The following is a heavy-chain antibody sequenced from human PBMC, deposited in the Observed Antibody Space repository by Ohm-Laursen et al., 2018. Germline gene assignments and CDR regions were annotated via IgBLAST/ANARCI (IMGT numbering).Heavy chain of an antibody. D-gene: IGHD1-26*01. CDR3: ATDPRSGYSGSYYVPFDI. J-gene: IGHJ3*02. Sequence: SSVKVSCKVSGYTLTELSMHWVRQAPGKGLEWMGGFDPEDGETIYAQKFQGRVTMTEDTSTDTAYMELSSLRSEDTAVYYCATDPRSGYSGSYYVPFDIWGQGAMVTVSS. V-gene: IGHV1-24*01. CDR1: GYTLTELS. CDR2: FDPEDGET.